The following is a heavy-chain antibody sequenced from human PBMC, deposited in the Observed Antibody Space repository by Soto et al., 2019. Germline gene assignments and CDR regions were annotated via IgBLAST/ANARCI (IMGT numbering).Heavy chain of an antibody. Sequence: GGSLRLSCAASGFTFSSYWMSWVRQAPGKGLEWVANIKQDGSEKYYVDSVKGRFTISRDNAKNSLYLQMNSLRAEDTAVYYCAREGGGVVVAVSEYFQHWGQGTLVTVSS. CDR3: AREGGGVVVAVSEYFQH. CDR1: GFTFSSYW. D-gene: IGHD2-15*01. V-gene: IGHV3-7*01. J-gene: IGHJ1*01. CDR2: IKQDGSEK.